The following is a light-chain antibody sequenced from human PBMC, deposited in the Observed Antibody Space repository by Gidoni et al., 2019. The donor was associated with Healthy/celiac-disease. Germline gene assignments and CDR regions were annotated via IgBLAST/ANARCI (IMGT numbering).Light chain of an antibody. V-gene: IGLV6-57*01. J-gene: IGLJ3*02. CDR3: QSYDSSKHWV. CDR1: SGSIASND. CDR2: EDN. Sequence: NFMLTQPHSLSQSPGKTVTISCTRSSGSIASNDVQGYQQRPGSSPTTVIYEDNQRRSGVPDRFSGSIDSSSNSASLTSSGLKTEDEADYDCQSYDSSKHWVFGGGTKLTV.